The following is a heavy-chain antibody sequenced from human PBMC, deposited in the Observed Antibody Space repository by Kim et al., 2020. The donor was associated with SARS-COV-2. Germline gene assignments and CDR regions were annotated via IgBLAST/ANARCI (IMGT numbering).Heavy chain of an antibody. V-gene: IGHV1-18*01. CDR3: ARDSGWWGAQGDY. D-gene: IGHD2-8*02. Sequence: NYAQKLQGRVTMTTDTSTSTAYMELRSLRSDDTAMYYCARDSGWWGAQGDYWGQGTLVTVSS. J-gene: IGHJ4*02.